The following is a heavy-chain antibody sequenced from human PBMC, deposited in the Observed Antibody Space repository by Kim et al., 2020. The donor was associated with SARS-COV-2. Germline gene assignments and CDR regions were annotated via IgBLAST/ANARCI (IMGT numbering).Heavy chain of an antibody. CDR1: GGSLRGHY. D-gene: IGHD3-16*01. CDR3: ARVGILTSSGGLDS. J-gene: IGHJ4*02. CDR2: INDTGST. V-gene: IGHV4-34*01. Sequence: SETLSLTCGVFGGSLRGHYWTWIRQPPGKGLQWIGEINDTGSTNFHPSLKSRITISLDTSKNDFSLRLTSVTAADTAVYFCARVGILTSSGGLDSWGQGTLVSAYS.